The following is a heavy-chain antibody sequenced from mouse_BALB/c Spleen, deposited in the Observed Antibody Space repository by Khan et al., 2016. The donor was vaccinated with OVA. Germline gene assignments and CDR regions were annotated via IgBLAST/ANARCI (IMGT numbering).Heavy chain of an antibody. CDR3: ARISSYWYSDV. V-gene: IGHV9-1*02. D-gene: IGHD6-2*01. Sequence: QIQLVQSGPELKKPGETVKISCKASGYTLTNYGMNWVKQAPGKGLKWMGWINTYTGEPTYADDFKGRFVFSLETSASTAYLQINSLRNEDMTTYFCARISSYWYSDVWGAGTTVTVSS. CDR1: GYTLTNYG. J-gene: IGHJ1*01. CDR2: INTYTGEP.